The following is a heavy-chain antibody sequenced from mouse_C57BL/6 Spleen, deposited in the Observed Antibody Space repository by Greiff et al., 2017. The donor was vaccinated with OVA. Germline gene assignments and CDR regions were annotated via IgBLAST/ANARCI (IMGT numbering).Heavy chain of an antibody. CDR2: IYPGDGDT. Sequence: VQLQESGPELVKPGASVKISCKASGYAFSSSWMNWVKQRPGKGLEWIGRIYPGDGDTNYNGKFKGKATLTADKSSSTAYMQLSSLTSEDSAVYFCARDYYGYGYFEVWGTGTTVTVSS. J-gene: IGHJ1*03. V-gene: IGHV1-82*01. D-gene: IGHD2-1*01. CDR3: ARDYYGYGYFEV. CDR1: GYAFSSSW.